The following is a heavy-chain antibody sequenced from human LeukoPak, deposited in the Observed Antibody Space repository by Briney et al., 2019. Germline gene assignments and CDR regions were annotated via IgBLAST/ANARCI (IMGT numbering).Heavy chain of an antibody. CDR1: GYTLTELS. V-gene: IGHV1-24*01. D-gene: IGHD2-21*02. CDR3: ATVPVRLTAILRYFDY. CDR2: FDPEDGET. Sequence: ASVKVSCKVSGYTLTELSIYWVRQAPGKGLEWIGGFDPEDGETIYAQKFQGRVTMTEDTSTDTAYMELSSLRSEDTAVYYCATVPVRLTAILRYFDYWGQGTLVTVSS. J-gene: IGHJ4*02.